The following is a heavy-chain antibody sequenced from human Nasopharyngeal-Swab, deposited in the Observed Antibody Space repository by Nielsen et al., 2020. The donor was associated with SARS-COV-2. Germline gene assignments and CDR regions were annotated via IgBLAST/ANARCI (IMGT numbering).Heavy chain of an antibody. Sequence: RRAPGKGLEWIGRIYTSGSTNYNPSLKSRVTISVDTSKNQFSLKLSSVTAADTAVYYCARGYCSGGSCYSDYYYGMDVWGQGTTVTVSS. V-gene: IGHV4-61*02. CDR3: ARGYCSGGSCYSDYYYGMDV. D-gene: IGHD2-15*01. J-gene: IGHJ6*02. CDR2: IYTSGST.